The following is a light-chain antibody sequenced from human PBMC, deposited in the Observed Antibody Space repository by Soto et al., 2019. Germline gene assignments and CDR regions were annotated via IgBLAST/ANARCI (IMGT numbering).Light chain of an antibody. CDR2: DAS. Sequence: EIVLTQSPGTLVLSPGERATLSCRASQSVSNSYLAWYQQKPGQAPRLLIYDASSRATAIPDRFSGSGSGTDFTLTISRLETEDFAVYYCQQYGSSPRTFGQGTRLEIK. CDR1: QSVSNSY. V-gene: IGKV3-20*01. J-gene: IGKJ5*01. CDR3: QQYGSSPRT.